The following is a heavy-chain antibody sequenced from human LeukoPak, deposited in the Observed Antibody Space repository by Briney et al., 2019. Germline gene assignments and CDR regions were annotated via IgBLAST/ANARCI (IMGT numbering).Heavy chain of an antibody. CDR1: GFAFSSYG. Sequence: GGSLRLSCAASGFAFSSYGMHWVRQAPGKGLEWVAVISADGLDKYYADSVKGRFTISRDNSKNTLYLQMSSLRPEDTAVYYCAKDKGREGDYWGQGNLVTVSS. J-gene: IGHJ4*02. V-gene: IGHV3-30*18. CDR3: AKDKGREGDY. CDR2: ISADGLDK.